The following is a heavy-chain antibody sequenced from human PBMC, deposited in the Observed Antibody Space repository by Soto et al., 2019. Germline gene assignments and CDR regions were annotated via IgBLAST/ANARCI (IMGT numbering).Heavy chain of an antibody. Sequence: QVQLVESGGGVVQPGRSLRLSCAASGFSFSSYGMQWVRQAPGKGLEWVAVISYDGSNEYYADSVKDRFTISRDNSKKTLYLQMNSLRADDTAVYYCVAGQYFFDYCGQGTLVTVSS. V-gene: IGHV3-30*03. J-gene: IGHJ4*02. CDR3: VAGQYFFDY. D-gene: IGHD6-19*01. CDR1: GFSFSSYG. CDR2: ISYDGSNE.